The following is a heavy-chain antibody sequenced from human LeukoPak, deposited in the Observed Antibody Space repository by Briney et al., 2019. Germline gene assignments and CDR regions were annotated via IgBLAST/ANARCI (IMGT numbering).Heavy chain of an antibody. D-gene: IGHD2-8*01. J-gene: IGHJ4*02. V-gene: IGHV4-59*01. CDR1: GGSISSYY. CDR3: ARETYYYFDY. Sequence: SETLSLTCTVSGGSISSYYWSWIRQPPGKGLEWIGYIHYSGSTNYNPSLKSRVTISVDTSKNQFSLKLSSVTAADTAVYYCARETYYYFDYWGQGTLVTVSS. CDR2: IHYSGST.